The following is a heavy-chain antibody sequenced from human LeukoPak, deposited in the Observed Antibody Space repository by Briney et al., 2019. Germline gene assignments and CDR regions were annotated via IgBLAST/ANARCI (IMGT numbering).Heavy chain of an antibody. CDR3: AGTSWIQLWCLLA. V-gene: IGHV4-34*01. Sequence: SETLSLTCAVYGGSFSGYYWGWIRQPPGKGLEWIGEINHSGSTNYNPSLKSRVTISVDTSKNQFSLKLSSVTAADTAVYYCAGTSWIQLWCLLAWGQGTLVTVSS. CDR2: INHSGST. D-gene: IGHD5-18*01. J-gene: IGHJ5*02. CDR1: GGSFSGYY.